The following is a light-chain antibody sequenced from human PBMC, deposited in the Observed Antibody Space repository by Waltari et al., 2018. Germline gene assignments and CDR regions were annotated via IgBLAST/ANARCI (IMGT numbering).Light chain of an antibody. CDR2: HTS. CDR3: QQYDDLFT. V-gene: IGKV1-33*01. Sequence: DVQMTQSPSSLSASVGDRVTITCQASQDINNYLNWYQQEPGRAPNLLIYHTSNLQTGVPSRFSGSRSGTDYTFTISNLQPEDVATYYCQQYDDLFTFGPGTKVDLK. J-gene: IGKJ3*01. CDR1: QDINNY.